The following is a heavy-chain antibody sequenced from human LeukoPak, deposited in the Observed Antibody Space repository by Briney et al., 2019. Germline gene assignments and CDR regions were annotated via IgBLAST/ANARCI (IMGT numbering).Heavy chain of an antibody. D-gene: IGHD3-10*01. CDR2: ISYDGSNK. Sequence: SCKASGYTFTGYYMHWVRQAPGKGLEWVAVISYDGSNKYYADSVKGRFTISRDNSKNTLYLQMNSLRAEDMAVYYCARVGSGIPDAFDIWGQGTMVTVSS. J-gene: IGHJ3*02. V-gene: IGHV3-30*04. CDR3: ARVGSGIPDAFDI. CDR1: GYTFTGYY.